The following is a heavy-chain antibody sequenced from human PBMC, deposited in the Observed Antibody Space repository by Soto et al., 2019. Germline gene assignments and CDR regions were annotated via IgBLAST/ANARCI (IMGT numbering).Heavy chain of an antibody. CDR1: GGSISSGPYS. D-gene: IGHD2-2*01. V-gene: IGHV4-39*01. Sequence: QLQLQESGPGLVKPSETLSLTCTVSGGSISSGPYSWGWIRQPPGEGLEWIATFHYGEHTHYTPCLESRVPLSVDTSKNQFSLKVTSVTAADTALYYCARQGGYCSSTNCYGYYAMDVWGKGTTVTVSS. CDR2: FHYGEHT. J-gene: IGHJ6*04. CDR3: ARQGGYCSSTNCYGYYAMDV.